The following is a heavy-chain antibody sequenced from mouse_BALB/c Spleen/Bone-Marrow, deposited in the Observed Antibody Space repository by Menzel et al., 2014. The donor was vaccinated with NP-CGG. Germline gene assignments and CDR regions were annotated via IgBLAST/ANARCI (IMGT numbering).Heavy chain of an antibody. CDR1: GFSLTGYG. Sequence: VQLQQSGPGLVAPSQSLSISCTVSGFSLTGYGLNWVRQPPGKGLEWLGMIWGDGSTDYNSALKSRLSISKDNSKSRVFLKMNSLQTDDTARYYCARDGGNRAWFAYWGQGTPAKVSA. CDR3: ARDGGNRAWFAY. J-gene: IGHJ3*01. V-gene: IGHV2-6-7*01. CDR2: IWGDGST. D-gene: IGHD2-1*01.